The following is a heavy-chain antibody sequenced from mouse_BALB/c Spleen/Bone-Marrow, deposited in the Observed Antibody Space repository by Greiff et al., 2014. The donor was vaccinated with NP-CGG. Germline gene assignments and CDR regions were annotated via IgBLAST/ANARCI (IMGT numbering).Heavy chain of an antibody. J-gene: IGHJ3*01. CDR2: IYPSDSYT. CDR3: TRDDGSFAY. V-gene: IGHV1-69*02. CDR1: GYTFTSYL. D-gene: IGHD2-3*01. Sequence: VQLQQSGAELVRPGASVKLSCKASGYTFTSYLINWVKQRPGQGLEWIGNIYPSDSYTNYNQKFKDKATLTVDKSSSTAYMQLSSPTSEDSAVYYCTRDDGSFAYWGQGTLVTVSA.